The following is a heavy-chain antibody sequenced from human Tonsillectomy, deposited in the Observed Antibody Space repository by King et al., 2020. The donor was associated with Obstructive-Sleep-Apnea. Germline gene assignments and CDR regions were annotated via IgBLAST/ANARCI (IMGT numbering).Heavy chain of an antibody. V-gene: IGHV1-2*02. J-gene: IGHJ6*02. CDR3: AKDDGGSDRPGGKHYTMDV. Sequence: QLVQSGAEVKKPGASVKVSCKSSGYPFTAYYIHWARQAPGQGLEWVGWMNPNSGGTNFAQKFQGRVTMTRDSSFRTVYMDLSGLTPDDTAVYYCAKDDGGSDRPGGKHYTMDVWGQGTAVTVSS. CDR2: MNPNSGGT. D-gene: IGHD1-26*01. CDR1: GYPFTAYY.